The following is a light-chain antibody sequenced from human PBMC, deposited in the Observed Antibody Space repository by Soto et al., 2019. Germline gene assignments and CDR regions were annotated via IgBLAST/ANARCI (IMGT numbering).Light chain of an antibody. J-gene: IGLJ1*01. CDR3: SSYTSSSTLVV. CDR1: SSNLGAGYD. Sequence: QSVLTQPPSVSGAPGQRVTISCTGNSSNLGAGYDVHWYQQLPGAAPKLVIFGNRNRPSGVPERFSGSKSGNTASLTISGLQAEDEADYYCSSYTSSSTLVVFGTGTKVTVL. CDR2: GNR. V-gene: IGLV1-40*01.